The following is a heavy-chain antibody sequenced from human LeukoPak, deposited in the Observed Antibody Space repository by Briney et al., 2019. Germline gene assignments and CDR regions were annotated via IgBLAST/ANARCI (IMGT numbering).Heavy chain of an antibody. D-gene: IGHD2-2*01. Sequence: SETLYLTCTVSGGSISSANHFWSWVRQSPGEGLEWIGYIHYDGRAHYNPSLKSRVSMSLDMSKNQSSLSLSSVTAADTAIYYCAREVITPGDSDGFDLWGQGTMVSVSS. CDR3: AREVITPGDSDGFDL. CDR2: IHYDGRA. V-gene: IGHV4-30-4*08. J-gene: IGHJ3*01. CDR1: GGSISSANHF.